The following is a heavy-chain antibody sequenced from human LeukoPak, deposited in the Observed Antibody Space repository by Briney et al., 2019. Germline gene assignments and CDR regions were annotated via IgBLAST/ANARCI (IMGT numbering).Heavy chain of an antibody. V-gene: IGHV1-2*02. Sequence: ASVKVSCKGSGYTFTGYYMHWVRQAPGQDLEWMAWINPNSGATNYAQKFQGRVTVTRDTSISTAYMELSSLESDDTAVYYCARDLMTTPTWDFDYWGQGTLVSVSS. J-gene: IGHJ4*02. CDR2: INPNSGAT. CDR1: GYTFTGYY. CDR3: ARDLMTTPTWDFDY. D-gene: IGHD3-16*01.